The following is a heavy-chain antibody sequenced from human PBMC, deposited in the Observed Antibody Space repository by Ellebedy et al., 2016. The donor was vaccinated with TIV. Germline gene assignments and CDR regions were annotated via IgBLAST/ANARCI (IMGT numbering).Heavy chain of an antibody. CDR2: VKSDGIST. CDR1: GFIFSSYW. J-gene: IGHJ4*02. D-gene: IGHD3/OR15-3a*01. Sequence: GESLKISXGASGFIFSSYWMYWVRQAPGKGLVWVSRVKSDGISTSYADSVKGRFTISRHNAKSTLYLQMNSLRVEDTAVYYCARDQGTGVFDYWGQGTLVTVSS. CDR3: ARDQGTGVFDY. V-gene: IGHV3-74*01.